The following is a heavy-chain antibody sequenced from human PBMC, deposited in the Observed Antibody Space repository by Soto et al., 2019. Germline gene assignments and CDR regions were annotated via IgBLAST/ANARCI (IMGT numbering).Heavy chain of an antibody. CDR2: ISGSGGST. V-gene: IGHV3-23*01. Sequence: GGSLRLSCAASGFTFSSYAMSWVRQAPGKGLEWVSAISGSGGSTYYADSVKGRFTISRDNSKNTLYLQMNSLRAEDTAVYYCAKGSYSSSWYNWFDHWGQGTLVTVSS. D-gene: IGHD6-13*01. CDR3: AKGSYSSSWYNWFDH. CDR1: GFTFSSYA. J-gene: IGHJ5*02.